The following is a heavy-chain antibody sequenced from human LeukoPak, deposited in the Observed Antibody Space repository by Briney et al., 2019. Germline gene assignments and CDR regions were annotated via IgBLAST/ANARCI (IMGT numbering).Heavy chain of an antibody. D-gene: IGHD3-16*01. V-gene: IGHV3-7*01. J-gene: IGHJ3*02. CDR1: IGSISSSRW. CDR2: IKQDGSEK. CDR3: ARDEGRGANAFDI. Sequence: ETLSLTCSVSIGSISSSRWWSWVRQSPGKGLEWVANIKQDGSEKYYVDSVKGRFTISRDNAKNSLYLQMNSLRAEDTAVYYCARDEGRGANAFDIWGQGTMVTVSS.